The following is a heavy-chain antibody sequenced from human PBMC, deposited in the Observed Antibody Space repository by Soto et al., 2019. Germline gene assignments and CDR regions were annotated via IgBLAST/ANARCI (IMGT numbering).Heavy chain of an antibody. D-gene: IGHD5-18*01. CDR1: GDTFISYA. V-gene: IGHV1-69*12. J-gene: IGHJ6*02. CDR3: ARVGSMVETAMVSQYFYGMDV. CDR2: VVPMFGIP. Sequence: QVQLVQSGAEVKKPGSSVKVSCKSSGDTFISYAISWVRQAPGQGLEWMGGVVPMFGIPNYAQKFQGRVTIIADESTSTAYLELSSLTTEETAVYYCARVGSMVETAMVSQYFYGMDVWGQGTTVTVSS.